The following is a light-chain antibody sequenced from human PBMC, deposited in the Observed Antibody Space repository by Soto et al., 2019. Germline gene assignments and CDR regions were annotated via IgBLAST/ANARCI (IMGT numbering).Light chain of an antibody. J-gene: IGKJ1*01. Sequence: IQMTQSPSTLSGSVGDRVTITCRASQTISSWLAWYQQKPGKAPKILIYKASTLKSGVPSRFSGSGSGTEFTLTISSLQPDDFATYCCQQYDKYWTFGQGTKVDIK. V-gene: IGKV1-5*03. CDR3: QQYDKYWT. CDR1: QTISSW. CDR2: KAS.